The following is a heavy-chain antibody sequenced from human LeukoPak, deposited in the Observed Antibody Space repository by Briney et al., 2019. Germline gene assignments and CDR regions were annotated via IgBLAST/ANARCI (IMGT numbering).Heavy chain of an antibody. Sequence: SETLSLTCTVSGGSISSYYWSRIRQPPGKGLEWIGYIYYSGSTNYNPSLKSRVTISVDTSKNQFSLKLSSVTAADTAVYYCARLETSYYFDYWGQGTLVTVSS. CDR2: IYYSGST. V-gene: IGHV4-59*08. D-gene: IGHD1-7*01. J-gene: IGHJ4*02. CDR3: ARLETSYYFDY. CDR1: GGSISSYY.